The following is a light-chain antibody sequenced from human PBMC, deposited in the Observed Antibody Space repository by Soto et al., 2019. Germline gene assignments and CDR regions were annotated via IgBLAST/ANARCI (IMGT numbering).Light chain of an antibody. CDR2: EVS. V-gene: IGLV2-14*01. Sequence: QSVLTQPASVSGSPGQSITISCTGTSSDIGGYNYVSWYQQHPGKAPKLIIFEVSDRPSGVSDRFSGSKSGNTASLTISGLQAEDEADYYCSSYTSTCPAIFGGGTKVTVL. J-gene: IGLJ2*01. CDR3: SSYTSTCPAI. CDR1: SSDIGGYNY.